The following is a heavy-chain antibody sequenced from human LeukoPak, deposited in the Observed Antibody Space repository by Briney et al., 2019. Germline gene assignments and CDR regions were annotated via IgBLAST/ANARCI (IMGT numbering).Heavy chain of an antibody. CDR1: GFTFSSYG. V-gene: IGHV3-30*03. J-gene: IGHJ4*02. D-gene: IGHD7-27*01. CDR2: ISYDGSNK. Sequence: GGSLRLSCAASGFTFSSYGMHWVRQGPGKGLEWVAVISYDGSNKYYADSVKGRFTISRDNSKNTLYLQMNSLRAEDTAVYYCAGRAGDWFHFDYWGQGTLVTVSS. CDR3: AGRAGDWFHFDY.